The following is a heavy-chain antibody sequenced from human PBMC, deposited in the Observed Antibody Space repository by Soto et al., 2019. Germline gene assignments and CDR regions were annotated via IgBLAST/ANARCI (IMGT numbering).Heavy chain of an antibody. CDR3: ATGSVVVTDFDY. V-gene: IGHV1-8*01. Sequence: ASVKVSCKASGYTFTSYDINWVRQATGQGLEWMGWMNPNSGSTGYAQKFQGRVTMTRNTSISTAYMELSSLRSEDTAVYYCATGSVVVTDFDYWGQGTLVTVSS. CDR2: MNPNSGST. CDR1: GYTFTSYD. D-gene: IGHD2-15*01. J-gene: IGHJ4*02.